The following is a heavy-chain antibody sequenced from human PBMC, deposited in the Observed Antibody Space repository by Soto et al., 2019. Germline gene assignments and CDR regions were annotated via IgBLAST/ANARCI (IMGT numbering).Heavy chain of an antibody. V-gene: IGHV3-30*18. Sequence: QVQLVESGGGVVQPGRSLRLSCAASGFTFSSYGMHWVRQAPGKGLEWVAVISYDGSNKYYADSVKGRFTISRDNSKNTLYLQMNSLTAEDTAVYYCAKPRQITSLLLYYFDYWGQGTLVTVSS. CDR3: AKPRQITSLLLYYFDY. CDR2: ISYDGSNK. J-gene: IGHJ4*02. CDR1: GFTFSSYG. D-gene: IGHD2-15*01.